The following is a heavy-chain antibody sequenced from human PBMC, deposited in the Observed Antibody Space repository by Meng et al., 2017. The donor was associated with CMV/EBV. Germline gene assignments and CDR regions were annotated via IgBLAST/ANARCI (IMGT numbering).Heavy chain of an antibody. CDR1: GYTFTGYY. V-gene: IGHV1-2*02. J-gene: IGHJ1*01. Sequence: ASVKVSCKASGYTFTGYYMHWVRQAPGQGLEWMGWINPNSGGTNYAQKFQGRVTMTRDTSISTAYMELSRLRSDDTAAYYCAREFAPLAYCGGDCGLYFQHWGQGTLVTVSS. D-gene: IGHD2-21*01. CDR3: AREFAPLAYCGGDCGLYFQH. CDR2: INPNSGGT.